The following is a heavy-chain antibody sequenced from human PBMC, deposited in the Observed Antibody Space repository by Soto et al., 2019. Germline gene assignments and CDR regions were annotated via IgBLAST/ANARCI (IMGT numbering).Heavy chain of an antibody. CDR1: GFTFDDNA. CDR3: AKAPHIVVVTANDY. J-gene: IGHJ4*02. V-gene: IGHV3-9*01. CDR2: INWKSDI. Sequence: PGGSLRLSCAVSGFTFDDNAMHWVRQAPEKGLEWVSGINWKSDIGYADSVKGRFTISRDNAENSLYLQMNSLRAEDTALYYCAKAPHIVVVTANDYWGQGTLVTVSS. D-gene: IGHD2-21*02.